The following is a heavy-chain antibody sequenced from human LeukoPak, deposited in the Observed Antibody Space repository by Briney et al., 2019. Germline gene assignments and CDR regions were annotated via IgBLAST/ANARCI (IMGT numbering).Heavy chain of an antibody. V-gene: IGHV1-18*01. CDR1: GYTFTTYG. Sequence: ASVKVSSKASGYTFTTYGISWVRQAPGQGHEWMGWISAYNGNTNNAQKLQGRVTMTTDTSTSTAYMELRSVRSDETAVYYCARGPLLEWLLTRFDPWGQGTLVTVSS. CDR3: ARGPLLEWLLTRFDP. CDR2: ISAYNGNT. J-gene: IGHJ5*02. D-gene: IGHD3-3*01.